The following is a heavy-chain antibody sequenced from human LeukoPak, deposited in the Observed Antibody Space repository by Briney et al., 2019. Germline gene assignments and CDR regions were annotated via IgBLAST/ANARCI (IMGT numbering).Heavy chain of an antibody. CDR1: GFTFSSYW. V-gene: IGHV3-7*01. J-gene: IGHJ4*02. D-gene: IGHD4-11*01. Sequence: PGGSLRLSCAASGFTFSSYWMSWVRQAPGKGLEWVANIKQDGSEKYYVDSVKGRFTISRDNAKNSLYLQMNSLRAEDTAVYYCARVRLTVTLRPYYFDYWGQGTLVTVSS. CDR3: ARVRLTVTLRPYYFDY. CDR2: IKQDGSEK.